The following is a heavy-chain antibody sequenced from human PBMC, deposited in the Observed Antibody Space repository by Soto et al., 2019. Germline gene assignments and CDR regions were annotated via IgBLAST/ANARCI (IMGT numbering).Heavy chain of an antibody. V-gene: IGHV1-3*01. D-gene: IGHD6-13*01. CDR3: ARASDSNFDY. CDR2: INAGNGYT. Sequence: ASVKVSCKASGYSFASFSIHWVRQAPGQRLEYMGWINAGNGYTTYSQKFQDRVTITRDTSASTAYMELSSLRSEDTAIYYCARASDSNFDYWGQGALVTVSS. J-gene: IGHJ4*02. CDR1: GYSFASFS.